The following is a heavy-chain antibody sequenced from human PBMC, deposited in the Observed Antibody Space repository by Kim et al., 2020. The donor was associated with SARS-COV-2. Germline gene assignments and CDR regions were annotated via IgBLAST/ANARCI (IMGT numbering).Heavy chain of an antibody. J-gene: IGHJ4*02. V-gene: IGHV3-7*04. CDR2: INEDGSGK. CDR3: ARGTWYPGIDY. D-gene: IGHD6-13*01. CDR1: GFTFTNYW. Sequence: GGSLRLSCAASGFTFTNYWINWVRQTPGKGLEWVANINEDGSGKNYVDSVKGRFTISRDNAKNSLYLQMDSLRAEDTAVYYCARGTWYPGIDYWGQGTLV.